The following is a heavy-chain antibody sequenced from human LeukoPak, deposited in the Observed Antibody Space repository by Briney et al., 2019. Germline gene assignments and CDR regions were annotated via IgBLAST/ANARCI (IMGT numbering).Heavy chain of an antibody. D-gene: IGHD4-17*01. CDR1: GASISSGSFY. V-gene: IGHV4-61*02. J-gene: IGHJ4*02. CDR2: IYFTGST. CDR3: VRELRSKSCFDN. Sequence: PSETLSLTCTVSGASISSGSFYWSWIRQPAGKGLEYIGRIYFTGSTAYNPSLKSRVTISLDTSVRQFSLSLSSVTAVDTAVYYCVRELRSKSCFDNWGQGTLVTVSS.